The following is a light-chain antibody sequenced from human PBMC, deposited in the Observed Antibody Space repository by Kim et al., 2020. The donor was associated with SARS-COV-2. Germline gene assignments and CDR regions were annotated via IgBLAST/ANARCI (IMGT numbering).Light chain of an antibody. CDR1: SRGGGIHNR. V-gene: IGLV2-18*01. Sequence: QPSTIPCPGSSRGGGIHNRVSWYQQPPGTVPKLVLSEVTNRPSGVPDRFSGSKSGNTASLTISGLQAEDEADYYCCLYINNTCDVVFGGGTQLTVL. CDR2: EVT. CDR3: CLYINNTCDVV. J-gene: IGLJ2*01.